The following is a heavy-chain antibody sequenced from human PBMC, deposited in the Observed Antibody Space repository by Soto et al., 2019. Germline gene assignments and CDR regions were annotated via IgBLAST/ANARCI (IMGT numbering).Heavy chain of an antibody. J-gene: IGHJ4*02. CDR2: IDTSGTKI. D-gene: IGHD3-3*01. Sequence: QVQLVESGGDLVKPGGSLRLSCAASGYTFSDYYMSWIRQAPGKGLEWISYIDTSGTKIYYADSVKGRFTITRDNAKNSLYLEMNSLRDEDTALYYCARHYDMWSGYLSPVDYWGQGTLVTVSS. V-gene: IGHV3-11*01. CDR3: ARHYDMWSGYLSPVDY. CDR1: GYTFSDYY.